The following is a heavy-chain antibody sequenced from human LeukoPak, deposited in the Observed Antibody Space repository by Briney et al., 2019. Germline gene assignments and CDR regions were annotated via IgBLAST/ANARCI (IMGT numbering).Heavy chain of an antibody. CDR1: GYTFTIYG. CDR3: ARDMVTISIRPDV. J-gene: IGHJ6*02. Sequence: ASVKVSCKASGYTFTIYGISWVRQAPGQGLAWMGWISAYNGNTNYAQKLQGRVTMTTDTSTSTAYMELRSLRSDDTAVYYCARDMVTISIRPDVWGQGTTVTVSS. V-gene: IGHV1-18*01. CDR2: ISAYNGNT. D-gene: IGHD3-9*01.